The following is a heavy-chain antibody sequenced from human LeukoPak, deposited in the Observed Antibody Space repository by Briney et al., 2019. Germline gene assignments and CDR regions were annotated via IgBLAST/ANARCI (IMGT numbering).Heavy chain of an antibody. V-gene: IGHV3-13*01. Sequence: QSGGSLRLSCAASGFTFSDYDMHWVRQAIGKGLEWVSAIGTAGDTYYTGSVKGRFTISRENAKNSLYLQMNSLRAGDTAVYYCARVAKERVGGVYYFDYWGQGTLVTVSS. CDR2: IGTAGDT. CDR1: GFTFSDYD. CDR3: ARVAKERVGGVYYFDY. D-gene: IGHD1-1*01. J-gene: IGHJ4*02.